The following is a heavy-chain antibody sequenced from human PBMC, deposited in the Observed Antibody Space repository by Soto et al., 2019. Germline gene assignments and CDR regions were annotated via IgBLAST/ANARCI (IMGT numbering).Heavy chain of an antibody. CDR2: INGSGGNT. J-gene: IGHJ4*02. D-gene: IGHD3-9*01. V-gene: IGHV3-23*01. Sequence: GGSLRLSCAASGFTFSRYHMSWVRQAPAKGLEWVSSINGSGGNTYYADSVKGRFTISGDNAKNLVFLQMNSLRAEDTAVYYCARDRFMSTGFFKRVFDLWGQGALVTGSS. CDR1: GFTFSRYH. CDR3: ARDRFMSTGFFKRVFDL.